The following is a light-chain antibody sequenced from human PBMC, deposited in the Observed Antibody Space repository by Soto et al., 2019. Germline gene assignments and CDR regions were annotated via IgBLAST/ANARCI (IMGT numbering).Light chain of an antibody. CDR3: QQNDNLPPT. CDR2: DAS. CDR1: QDISNY. J-gene: IGKJ2*01. Sequence: DIQMTQSPSSLSASVGDRVTITCQASQDISNYLNWYQQKPGKAPKLLIYDASKLETGVPSRFSGSGSGTDFTFTISSLQHEDIATYYCQQNDNLPPTFGQGTKLEIK. V-gene: IGKV1-33*01.